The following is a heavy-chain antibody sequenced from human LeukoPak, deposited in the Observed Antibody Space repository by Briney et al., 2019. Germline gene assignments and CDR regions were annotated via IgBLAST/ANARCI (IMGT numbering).Heavy chain of an antibody. J-gene: IGHJ5*02. D-gene: IGHD2-15*01. CDR2: IYYSGST. Sequence: PSETLSLTCTVSGGSISSSSYYWGWIRQPPGKGLEWIGSIYYSGSTYYNPSLKSRVTISVDTSKNQFSLKLSSVTAADTAVYYCARSRYCSGGSCYWFDPLGQGTLVTVSS. V-gene: IGHV4-39*01. CDR3: ARSRYCSGGSCYWFDP. CDR1: GGSISSSSYY.